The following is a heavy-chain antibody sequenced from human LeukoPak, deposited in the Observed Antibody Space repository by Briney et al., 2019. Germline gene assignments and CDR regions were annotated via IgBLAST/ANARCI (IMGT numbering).Heavy chain of an antibody. J-gene: IGHJ4*02. CDR1: GFTFSSYS. Sequence: GGSLRLSCAASGFTFSSYSMNWVRQAPGKGLEWVANIKQDGSEKYYVDSVKGRFTISRDNAKNSLYLQMNSLRAEDTAVYYCARGALHYYDSSGYCDYWGQGTLVTVSS. V-gene: IGHV3-7*01. D-gene: IGHD3-22*01. CDR2: IKQDGSEK. CDR3: ARGALHYYDSSGYCDY.